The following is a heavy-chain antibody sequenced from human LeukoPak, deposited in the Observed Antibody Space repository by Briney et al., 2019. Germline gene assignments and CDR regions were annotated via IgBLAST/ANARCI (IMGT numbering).Heavy chain of an antibody. Sequence: RTGGSLRLSCAASGFTFSSYGMSWVRQAPGKGLEWVSAISGSGGSTYYADSVKGRFTIPRDNSKNTLYLQMNSLRAEDTAVYYCAKGSSDYDILTGYYNYYWGQGTLVTVSS. CDR1: GFTFSSYG. J-gene: IGHJ4*02. D-gene: IGHD3-9*01. CDR3: AKGSSDYDILTGYYNYY. CDR2: ISGSGGST. V-gene: IGHV3-23*01.